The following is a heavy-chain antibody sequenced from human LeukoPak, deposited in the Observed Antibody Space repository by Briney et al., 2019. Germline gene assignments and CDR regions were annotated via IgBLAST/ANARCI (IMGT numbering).Heavy chain of an antibody. CDR1: GYTLTELS. Sequence: ASVKVSCKVSGYTLTELSMHWVRQAPGKGLEWMGGFDPEDGETIYAQKFQGRVTMTEDTSTDTAYMELSSLRPEDTAVYYCATSGSYYSRWFDPWGQGTLVTVSS. V-gene: IGHV1-24*01. D-gene: IGHD3-10*01. CDR2: FDPEDGET. J-gene: IGHJ5*02. CDR3: ATSGSYYSRWFDP.